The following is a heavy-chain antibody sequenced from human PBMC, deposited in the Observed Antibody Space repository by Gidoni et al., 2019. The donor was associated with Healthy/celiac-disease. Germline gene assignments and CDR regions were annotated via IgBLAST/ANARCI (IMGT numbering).Heavy chain of an antibody. CDR1: GGTGRSYA. D-gene: IGHD2-21*02. Sequence: QVQRVESGGGGAQPGRSRRLASAASGGTGRSYAMHWVRQAPGKGLEWVAFISYDGSNKYYAYSVKGRFTISRDNSKNTLYLQMNSLRAEDTAVYYCARDSSGCGGDCYLFLGWFDPWGQGTLVTVSS. V-gene: IGHV3-30-3*01. CDR3: ARDSSGCGGDCYLFLGWFDP. CDR2: ISYDGSNK. J-gene: IGHJ5*02.